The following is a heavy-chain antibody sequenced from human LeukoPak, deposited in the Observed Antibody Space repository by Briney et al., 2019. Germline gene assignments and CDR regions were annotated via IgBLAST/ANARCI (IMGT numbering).Heavy chain of an antibody. D-gene: IGHD1-1*01. CDR1: GYTFNSHG. J-gene: IGHJ6*03. CDR3: ARDRLEPYYYYMDV. Sequence: ASVKVSCKASGYTFNSHGISWVRQAPGQGLEWMGWISCYDGETKYAQKFQGRVAMTRDTSISTAYMELSRLRSDDTAVYYCARDRLEPYYYYMDVWGQGTTVTVSS. CDR2: ISCYDGET. V-gene: IGHV1-18*01.